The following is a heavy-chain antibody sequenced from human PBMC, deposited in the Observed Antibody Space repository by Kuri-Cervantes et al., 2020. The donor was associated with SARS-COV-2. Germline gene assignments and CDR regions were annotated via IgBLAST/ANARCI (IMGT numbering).Heavy chain of an antibody. D-gene: IGHD2-15*01. Sequence: GGSLRLSCAASGLTFSSYAMHWVRQAPGKGLEWVAVVSYDGSNKYYADSVKGRFTISRDNSKNTLYLQMNSLRAEDTAVYYCARGRSQVVAATRGRPVPTLYYMDVWGKGTTVTVSS. V-gene: IGHV3-30*01. CDR2: VSYDGSNK. CDR1: GLTFSSYA. CDR3: ARGRSQVVAATRGRPVPTLYYMDV. J-gene: IGHJ6*03.